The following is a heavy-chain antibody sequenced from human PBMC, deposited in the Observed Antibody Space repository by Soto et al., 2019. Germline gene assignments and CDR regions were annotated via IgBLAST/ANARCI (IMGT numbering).Heavy chain of an antibody. J-gene: IGHJ6*02. V-gene: IGHV4-38-2*01. CDR2: IYHSGST. CDR1: GCSISSGYY. Sequence: PSETLSLTCAVSGCSISSGYYWGWIRQPPGKGLEWIGSIYHSGSTYYNPSLKSRVTISVDTSKNQFSLKLSSVTAADTAVYYCASARVGDYNYYYYSMDVWGQGTTVTVSS. CDR3: ASARVGDYNYYYYSMDV. D-gene: IGHD4-17*01.